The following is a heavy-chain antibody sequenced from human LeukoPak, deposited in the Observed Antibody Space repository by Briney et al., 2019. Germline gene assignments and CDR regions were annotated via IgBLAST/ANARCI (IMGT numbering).Heavy chain of an antibody. D-gene: IGHD2-2*01. V-gene: IGHV4-38-2*01. CDR2: IYHSGST. J-gene: IGHJ5*02. CDR3: ARLGGGCSSTSCYGWFDP. CDR1: GYSISSGYY. Sequence: SETLSLXCAVSGYSISSGYYWGWIRQPPGKGLEWIGSIYHSGSTYYNPSLKSRVTISVDTSKNQFSLKLSSVTAADTAVYYCARLGGGCSSTSCYGWFDPWGQGTLVTVSS.